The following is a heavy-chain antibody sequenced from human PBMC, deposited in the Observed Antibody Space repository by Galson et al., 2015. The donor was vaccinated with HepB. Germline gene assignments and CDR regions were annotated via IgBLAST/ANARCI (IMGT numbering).Heavy chain of an antibody. CDR1: GFTFSSYW. J-gene: IGHJ4*02. CDR3: ARDSSGWDPPLFDY. CDR2: IKQDGSEK. D-gene: IGHD6-19*01. V-gene: IGHV3-7*03. Sequence: SLRLSCAASGFTFSSYWMSWVRQAPGKGLEWVANIKQDGSEKYYVDSVKGRFTISRDNAKNSLYLQMNSLRAEDTAVYYCARDSSGWDPPLFDYWGQGTLVTVSS.